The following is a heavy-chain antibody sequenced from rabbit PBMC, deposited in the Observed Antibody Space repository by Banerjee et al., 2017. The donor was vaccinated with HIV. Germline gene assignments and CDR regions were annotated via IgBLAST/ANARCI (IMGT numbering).Heavy chain of an antibody. Sequence: QQQLEESGGGLVKPEGSLTLTCTASGIDFSSNYYMCWVRQAPGKGLEWIACIHAGSSGITYYASWAKGRFTISKTSSTTVTLQMTSLTAADPATYFCARNYAGYAGAGYAMWANLWGQGTLVTVS. CDR1: GIDFSSNYY. J-gene: IGHJ4*01. V-gene: IGHV1S45*01. D-gene: IGHD4-2*01. CDR2: IHAGSSGIT. CDR3: ARNYAGYAGAGYAMWANL.